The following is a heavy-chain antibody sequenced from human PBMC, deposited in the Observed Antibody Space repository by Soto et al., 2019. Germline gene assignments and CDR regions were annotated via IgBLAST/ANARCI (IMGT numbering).Heavy chain of an antibody. CDR1: GGYMSAYF. CDR2: IYYLGST. V-gene: IGHV4-59*01. Sequence: SETLSLTCRFSGGYMSAYFWNWLRPSPWKGLEWIGYIYYLGSTDYNPSLKSRVTISVDTSKRQFSLRLTSVTAADTAVYDCARDGYDGSGSPYPAYWGPGTQVTFSS. CDR3: ARDGYDGSGSPYPAY. D-gene: IGHD3-10*01. J-gene: IGHJ4*02.